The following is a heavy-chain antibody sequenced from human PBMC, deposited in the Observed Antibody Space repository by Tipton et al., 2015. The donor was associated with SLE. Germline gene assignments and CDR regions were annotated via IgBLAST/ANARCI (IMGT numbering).Heavy chain of an antibody. J-gene: IGHJ2*01. CDR2: IYYSGST. V-gene: IGHV4-39*07. CDR3: ARNKYSSDPWYFDL. CDR1: GGSISSYY. D-gene: IGHD6-19*01. Sequence: TLSLTCTVSGGSISSYYWGWIRQPPGKGLEWIGSIYYSGSTYYNPSLKSRVTISVDTSKNQFSLKLSSVTAADTAVYYCARNKYSSDPWYFDLWGRGTLVTVSS.